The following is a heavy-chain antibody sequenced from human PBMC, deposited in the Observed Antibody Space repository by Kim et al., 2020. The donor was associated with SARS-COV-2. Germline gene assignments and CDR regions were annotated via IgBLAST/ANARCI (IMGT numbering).Heavy chain of an antibody. CDR1: GFTFSSYA. CDR3: AKESGYNFWSDYYT. D-gene: IGHD3-3*01. V-gene: IGHV3-23*01. J-gene: IGHJ4*02. CDR2: ISGSGGST. Sequence: GGSLRLSCAASGFTFSSYAMSWVRQAPGKGLEWVSAISGSGGSTNHADSVKGRFTVSRDNSKNTLYLQMNSLRAEDTAVYYCAKESGYNFWSDYYTWGQGTLVTVSS.